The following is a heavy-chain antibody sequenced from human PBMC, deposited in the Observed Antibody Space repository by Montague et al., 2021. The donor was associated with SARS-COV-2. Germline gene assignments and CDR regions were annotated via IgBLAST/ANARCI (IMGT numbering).Heavy chain of an antibody. J-gene: IGHJ6*03. Sequence: SETLSLTCTVSCASIVRCYWGGNRKRPRQSLGRIENMYDVCSTXXXPSXXXRVTISVDTSKNQFSLKLSSVPAADTAVYYCARDSRTDFDWLFPDSGSYYYYMDVWGKGTMVTVSS. CDR2: MYDVCST. CDR3: ARDSRTDFDWLFPDSGSYYYYMDV. CDR1: CASIVRCY. V-gene: IGHV4-59*01. D-gene: IGHD3-9*01.